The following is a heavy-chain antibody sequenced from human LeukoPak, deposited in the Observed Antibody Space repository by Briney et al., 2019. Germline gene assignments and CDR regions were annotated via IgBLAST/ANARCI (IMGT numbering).Heavy chain of an antibody. CDR2: INHSGST. CDR1: GGSISSSSYY. Sequence: PSETLSLTCTVSGGSISSSSYYWTWIRQPPGKGLEWIGEINHSGSTNYNPSLKSRVTISADTSKNQFSLKLSSVTAADTAVYYCARVRGDLSIDYWGQGNLVTVSS. J-gene: IGHJ4*02. CDR3: ARVRGDLSIDY. V-gene: IGHV4-39*07. D-gene: IGHD2-21*02.